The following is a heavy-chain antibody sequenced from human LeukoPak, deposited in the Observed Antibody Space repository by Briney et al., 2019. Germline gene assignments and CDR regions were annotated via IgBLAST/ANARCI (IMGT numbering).Heavy chain of an antibody. V-gene: IGHV3-74*01. D-gene: IGHD4-17*01. CDR3: ARDSRSDYGDYGGDY. CDR2: INSDGSST. Sequence: TGGSLRLSCAASGFTFSSYWMHWVRQAPGKGLVWVSRINSDGSSTSYADSVKGRFTISRDNAKNSLYLQMNSLRAEDTAVYYCARDSRSDYGDYGGDYWGQGTLVTVSS. CDR1: GFTFSSYW. J-gene: IGHJ4*02.